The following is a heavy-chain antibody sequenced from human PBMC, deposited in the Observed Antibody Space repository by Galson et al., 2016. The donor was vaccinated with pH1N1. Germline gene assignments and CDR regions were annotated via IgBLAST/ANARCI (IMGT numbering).Heavy chain of an antibody. J-gene: IGHJ4*02. Sequence: SLRLSCAASGFIFSDYAMNWVRQAPGKGLEWISYIRGGGTDIYYADSVRGRFTISRDDAKNSLYLQMSSLRAEDTALYYCVRDHLWAFDYCGQGVQVTVSS. CDR1: GFIFSDYA. CDR2: IRGGGTDI. V-gene: IGHV3-48*03. D-gene: IGHD1-26*01. CDR3: VRDHLWAFDY.